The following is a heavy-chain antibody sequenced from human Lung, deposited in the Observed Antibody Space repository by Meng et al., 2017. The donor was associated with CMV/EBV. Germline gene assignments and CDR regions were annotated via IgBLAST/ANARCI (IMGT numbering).Heavy chain of an antibody. V-gene: IGHV1-69*04. CDR3: ARGEVESSTWYDWFAT. CDR1: GGTFSSYG. CDR2: IIPIHGLV. D-gene: IGHD6-13*01. J-gene: IGHJ5*02. Sequence: SXXVSCKASGGTFSSYGISWVRQAPGQGLEGMGGIIPIHGLVNYAQKFQGRVTITADKSTNTAYMALSSLRFDDAAVYYCARGEVESSTWYDWFATWGPGTXVTVSS.